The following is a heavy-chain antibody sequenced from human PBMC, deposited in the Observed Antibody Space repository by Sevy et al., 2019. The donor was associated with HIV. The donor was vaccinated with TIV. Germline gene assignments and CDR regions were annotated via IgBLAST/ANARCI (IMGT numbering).Heavy chain of an antibody. CDR1: GYTFTGYY. D-gene: IGHD1-7*01. CDR2: INPNSGGT. Sequence: ASVKVSCKASGYTFTGYYIHWVRQAPGQGLQWMGWINPNSGGTNYAQKFQGRVTMTRDMSISTAYMELSRLRSDDTAVYYCARVATGTLCHDYWGQGTLVTVSS. CDR3: ARVATGTLCHDY. J-gene: IGHJ4*02. V-gene: IGHV1-2*02.